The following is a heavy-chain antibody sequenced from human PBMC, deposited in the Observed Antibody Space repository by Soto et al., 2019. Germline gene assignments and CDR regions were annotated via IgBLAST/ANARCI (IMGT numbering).Heavy chain of an antibody. CDR2: IHPSGDIT. V-gene: IGHV3-23*01. CDR1: GLTFSRYA. D-gene: IGHD4-17*01. Sequence: EEQLLESGGGLVQPGGSLRLSCAASGLTFSRYAMSWVRQAPGKGLEWVSIIHPSGDITYYGDSVKGRFTISRDNSKNTLSLQMNSLRAEDTAVYYCAKSLRPSALTTYYFGYRGQGTLVTVSS. CDR3: AKSLRPSALTTYYFGY. J-gene: IGHJ4*02.